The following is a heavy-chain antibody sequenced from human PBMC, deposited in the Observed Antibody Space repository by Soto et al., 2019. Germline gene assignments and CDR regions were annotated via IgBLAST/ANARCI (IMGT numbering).Heavy chain of an antibody. CDR2: IYHSGST. V-gene: IGHV4-30-2*01. CDR1: GGSISSGGYS. J-gene: IGHJ5*02. CDR3: ASRPSGSGFDP. D-gene: IGHD1-26*01. Sequence: QLQLQESGSGLVKPSQTLSLTCAVSGGSISSGGYSWSWIRQPPGKGLECIGYIYHSGSTFYNPSLKSRVTISVDRSKNQFSLKLSSVTAADTAVYYCASRPSGSGFDPWGQGTLVTVSS.